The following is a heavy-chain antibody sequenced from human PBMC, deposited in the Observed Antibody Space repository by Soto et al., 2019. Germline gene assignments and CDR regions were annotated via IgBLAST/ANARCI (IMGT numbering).Heavy chain of an antibody. Sequence: QVQLVESGGGVVQPGRSLRLSCAASGFTFSSYGMHWVRQAPGKGLEWVAVISYDGSNKYYADSVKGRFTISRDNSKNTLYLQMNSLRAEDTAVYYGANGIADDYGDYWGQGTLVTVSS. CDR3: ANGIADDYGDY. J-gene: IGHJ4*02. V-gene: IGHV3-30*18. CDR2: ISYDGSNK. CDR1: GFTFSSYG.